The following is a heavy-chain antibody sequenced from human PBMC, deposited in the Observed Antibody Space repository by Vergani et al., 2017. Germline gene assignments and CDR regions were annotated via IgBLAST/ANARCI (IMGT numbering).Heavy chain of an antibody. CDR3: TTSGYSSSWEPFDY. V-gene: IGHV3-15*01. CDR2: IKSKTDGGTT. Sequence: EVQLVESGGGLVQPGGSLRLSCAASGFTFSSYSMNWVRQAPGKGLEWVGRIKSKTDGGTTDYAPPVKGRFTISRDDSKNTLYLQMNSLKTEDTAVYYCTTSGYSSSWEPFDYWGQGTLVTSSS. J-gene: IGHJ4*02. CDR1: GFTFSSYS. D-gene: IGHD6-13*01.